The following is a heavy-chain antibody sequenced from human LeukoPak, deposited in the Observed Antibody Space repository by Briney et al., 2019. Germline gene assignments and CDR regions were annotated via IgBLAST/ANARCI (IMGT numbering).Heavy chain of an antibody. Sequence: GGSLRLSCAASGFTFSDYYMTWVRQAPGKGLKWVSVIYSGGSTYYADSVKGRFTISRDNSKNTLYLQMNSLRAEDTAVYYCARGAGEVNVWGSFRLGGFDYWGQGTLVTVSS. CDR1: GFTFSDYY. D-gene: IGHD3-16*02. CDR2: IYSGGST. CDR3: ARGAGEVNVWGSFRLGGFDY. J-gene: IGHJ4*02. V-gene: IGHV3-53*01.